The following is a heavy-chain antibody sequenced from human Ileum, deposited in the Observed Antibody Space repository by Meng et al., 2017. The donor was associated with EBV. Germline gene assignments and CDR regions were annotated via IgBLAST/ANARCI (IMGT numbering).Heavy chain of an antibody. J-gene: IGHJ4*02. CDR1: GGSISSSDW. D-gene: IGHD2-2*02. CDR3: ARVRVIPAAIGFDY. V-gene: IGHV4-4*02. CDR2: IYRGRGT. Sequence: QVQLQESGPGLGKPSGALSLTCAVSGGSISSSDWWSWVRQPPGKGLEWIGEIYRGRGTNYNASLKSRVTISVDTSKNHFSLKLNSVTAADTAVYYCARVRVIPAAIGFDYWGQGTLVTVSS.